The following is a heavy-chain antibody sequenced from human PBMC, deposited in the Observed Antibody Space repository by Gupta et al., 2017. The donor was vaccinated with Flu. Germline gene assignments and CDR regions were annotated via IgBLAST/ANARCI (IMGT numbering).Heavy chain of an antibody. CDR3: ANFYI. V-gene: IGHV4-59*01. CDR2: LYNNGST. Sequence: ISRCHWSWIRQTPGKGLEWIGYLYNNGSTDFNPSLKSRVTMSVDTSKNQFSLKLTSVSTADTALYYCANFYIWGQGTMVTVSS. J-gene: IGHJ3*02. CDR1: ISRCH.